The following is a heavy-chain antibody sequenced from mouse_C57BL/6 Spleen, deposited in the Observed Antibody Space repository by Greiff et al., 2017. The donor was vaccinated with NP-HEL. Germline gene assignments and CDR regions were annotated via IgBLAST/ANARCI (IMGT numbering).Heavy chain of an antibody. J-gene: IGHJ3*01. D-gene: IGHD2-12*01. CDR2: IDPSDSYT. CDR3: ARSGPNSPWFAY. Sequence: QVQLQQPGAELVMPGASVKLSCKASGYTFTSYWMHWVKQRPGQGLEWIGEIDPSDSYTNYNQKFKGKSTLTVDKSSSTAYMQLSSLTSEDSAVYYCARSGPNSPWFAYWGQGTLVTVSA. V-gene: IGHV1-69*01. CDR1: GYTFTSYW.